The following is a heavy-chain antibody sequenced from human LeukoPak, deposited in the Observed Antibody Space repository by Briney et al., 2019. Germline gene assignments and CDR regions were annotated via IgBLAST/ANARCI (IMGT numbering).Heavy chain of an antibody. CDR1: GFTFSTYW. V-gene: IGHV3-7*01. J-gene: IGHJ3*02. D-gene: IGHD5-24*01. CDR3: ATVSXXRWLXANRNRYGXFDI. CDR2: IKQDGSEK. Sequence: GGSLRLSCAASGFTFSTYWMSWVRQAPGKGLEWVANIKQDGSEKYYVDSVKGRFTISRDNAKNSLYLQVNSLRAEDTAVYYCATVSXXRWLXANRNRYGXFDIWGQGTMVTVSS.